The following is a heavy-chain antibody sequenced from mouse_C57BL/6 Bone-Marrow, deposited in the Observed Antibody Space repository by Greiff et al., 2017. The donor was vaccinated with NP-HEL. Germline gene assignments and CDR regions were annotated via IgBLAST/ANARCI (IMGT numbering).Heavy chain of an antibody. D-gene: IGHD1-1*01. CDR1: GYTFTDYY. CDR3: APLLLRYWYFDV. J-gene: IGHJ1*03. Sequence: VQLQQSGPVLVKPGASVKMSCKASGYTFTDYYMNWVKQSHGKSLEWIGVINPYNGGTSYNQKFKGKATLTVDKSSSTAYMELNSLTSEDSAVYYCAPLLLRYWYFDVWGTGTTVTVSS. V-gene: IGHV1-19*01. CDR2: INPYNGGT.